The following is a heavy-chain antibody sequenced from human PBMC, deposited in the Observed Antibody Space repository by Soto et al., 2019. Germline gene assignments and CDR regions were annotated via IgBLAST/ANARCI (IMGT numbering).Heavy chain of an antibody. CDR1: GYTFSNYD. J-gene: IGHJ4*02. D-gene: IGHD3-10*01. CDR3: AKVARKGSAIDFDY. V-gene: IGHV1-8*01. CDR2: VNTNNGDT. Sequence: QVQLVQSGAELKKPGASVKVSCKASGYTFSNYDMNWVRQATGQGPEWIGWVNTNNGDTGYAQKFQGRVTLTTDISTTTAYMKLTSLRSEDTPFYYCAKVARKGSAIDFDYWGQGTLITVSS.